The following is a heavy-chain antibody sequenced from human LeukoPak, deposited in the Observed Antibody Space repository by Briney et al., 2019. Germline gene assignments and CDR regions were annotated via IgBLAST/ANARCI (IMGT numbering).Heavy chain of an antibody. V-gene: IGHV3-33*01. D-gene: IGHD5-18*01. CDR3: ASSSGYNFGNFDY. Sequence: QSGGSLRLSCAASGFTFSTYGMHWVRQAPGKGLEWVAVIWHDGSQKYCADSVKGRFTISRDNSKNTLYLQMDSLRAEDTAVYYCASSSGYNFGNFDYWGQGTLVTVSS. CDR2: IWHDGSQK. CDR1: GFTFSTYG. J-gene: IGHJ4*02.